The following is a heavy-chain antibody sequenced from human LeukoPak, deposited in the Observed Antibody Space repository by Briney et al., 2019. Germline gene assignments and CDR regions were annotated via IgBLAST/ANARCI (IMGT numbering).Heavy chain of an antibody. CDR3: ARGSDSSPFY. D-gene: IGHD6-13*01. V-gene: IGHV4-61*01. CDR1: GGSISSSSYY. CDR2: IYYSGST. Sequence: SETLSLTCTVSGGSISSSSYYWTWIRQPPGKGLEWIAYIYYSGSTNYNPSLKSRATISVDTSKNQFSLKLSSVTAADTAMYYCARGSDSSPFYWGQGTLVTVSS. J-gene: IGHJ4*02.